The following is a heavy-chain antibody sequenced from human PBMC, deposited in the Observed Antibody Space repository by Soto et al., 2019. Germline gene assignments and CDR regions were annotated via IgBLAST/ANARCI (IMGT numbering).Heavy chain of an antibody. J-gene: IGHJ4*02. CDR2: IKQDGSEK. CDR3: ARDKYYGPGNDY. D-gene: IGHD3-10*01. CDR1: GFTFPNYW. Sequence: HPGGSLRLSCATSGFTFPNYWMSWVRQAPGKGLEWVANIKQDGSEKYYVDSVKGRFTISRDNAKNSVYLQMNSLRVEDTAVYYCARDKYYGPGNDYWGQGTLVTVSS. V-gene: IGHV3-7*05.